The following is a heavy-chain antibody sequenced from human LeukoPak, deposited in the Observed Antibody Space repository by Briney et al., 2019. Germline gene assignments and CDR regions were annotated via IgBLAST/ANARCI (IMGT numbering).Heavy chain of an antibody. CDR1: GGTFSSYA. D-gene: IGHD3-10*01. Sequence: ASVKVSCKASGGTFSSYAISWVRQAPGRGPEWMGRIIPILGIANYAQKFQGRVTITADKSTSTAYMELSSLRSEDTAVYYCAGLNSGSYYDDYWGQGTLVTVSS. J-gene: IGHJ4*02. V-gene: IGHV1-69*04. CDR3: AGLNSGSYYDDY. CDR2: IIPILGIA.